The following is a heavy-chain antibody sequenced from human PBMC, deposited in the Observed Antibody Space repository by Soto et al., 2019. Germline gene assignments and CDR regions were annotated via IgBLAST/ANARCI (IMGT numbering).Heavy chain of an antibody. CDR1: GGSISSYY. V-gene: IGHV4-59*01. CDR3: ARAPNDYNYHYYGLDV. Sequence: LSLTCVVSGGSISSYYWSWIRQPPGKGLECIGYIYYSGNTKYNPSFESRVTISVDMSKNQFSLKLRSVTAADTAVYYCARAPNDYNYHYYGLDVWGQGTTVTVSS. D-gene: IGHD4-4*01. J-gene: IGHJ6*02. CDR2: IYYSGNT.